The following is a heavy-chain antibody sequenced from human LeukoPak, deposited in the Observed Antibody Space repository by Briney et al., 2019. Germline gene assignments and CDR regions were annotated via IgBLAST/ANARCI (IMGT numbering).Heavy chain of an antibody. D-gene: IGHD3-9*01. CDR1: GGSIRSNYY. Sequence: SETLSLTCTVSGGSIRSNYYWGWIRQPPGKGLEWIGEINHSGSTTNYNPSLKNRVTISVDMSKNQFSLRLISVTAADTAVYYCARRPTYFGWRPSESPSYFDFWGQGTLVTVSS. J-gene: IGHJ4*02. CDR2: INHSGST. CDR3: ARRPTYFGWRPSESPSYFDF. V-gene: IGHV4-38-2*02.